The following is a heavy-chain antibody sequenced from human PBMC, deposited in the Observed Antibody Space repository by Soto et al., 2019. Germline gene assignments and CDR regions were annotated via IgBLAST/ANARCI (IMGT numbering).Heavy chain of an antibody. Sequence: QVQLQESGPGLVKPSETLSLTCTVSGGSVSSGSYYWSWIRQPPGKGLEWIGYIYYSGSTNYNPSLKSRVTIAVDTSKNHFSLKLSSATAADTAEYYCASFRSNYGANWFDPWGQGTLVTVSS. J-gene: IGHJ5*02. V-gene: IGHV4-61*03. CDR2: IYYSGST. CDR1: GGSVSSGSYY. CDR3: ASFRSNYGANWFDP. D-gene: IGHD4-4*01.